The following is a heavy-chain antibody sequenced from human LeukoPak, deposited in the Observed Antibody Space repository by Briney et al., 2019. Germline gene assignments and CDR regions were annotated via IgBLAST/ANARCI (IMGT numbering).Heavy chain of an antibody. CDR3: ARGGEYIVLMVYASTDWFDP. Sequence: PSETLSLTCTVSGGSISIYYCSWIRQPPGEGLEWIGYIYYSGSTNYNPSLKSRVTISVDTSKNQFSLKLSSVTAADTAVYYCARGGEYIVLMVYASTDWFDPWGQGTLVTVSS. J-gene: IGHJ5*02. CDR1: GGSISIYY. CDR2: IYYSGST. V-gene: IGHV4-59*12. D-gene: IGHD2-8*01.